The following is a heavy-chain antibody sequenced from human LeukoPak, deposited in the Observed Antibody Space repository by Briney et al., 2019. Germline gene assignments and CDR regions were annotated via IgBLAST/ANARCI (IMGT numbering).Heavy chain of an antibody. D-gene: IGHD6-19*01. V-gene: IGHV4-34*01. CDR2: INHSGST. J-gene: IGHJ4*02. CDR3: ARGPKISGWHLYYFDY. CDR1: GGSFSGYY. Sequence: SETLSLTCAVYGGSFSGYYWSWIRQPPGKGLEWIGEINHSGSTNYNPSLKSRVTISVDTSKNQFSLKLSSVTAADTAVYYCARGPKISGWHLYYFDYWGQGTLVTVSS.